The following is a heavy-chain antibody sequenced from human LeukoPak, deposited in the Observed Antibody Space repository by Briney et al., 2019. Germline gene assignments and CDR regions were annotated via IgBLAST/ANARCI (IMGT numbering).Heavy chain of an antibody. CDR1: GFTFSSYA. CDR3: AKDGTLWFGELLSNYYYYGMDV. Sequence: PGGSLRPSCAASGFTFSSYAMSWVRQAPGKGLEWVSAISGSGGSTYYADSVKGRFTISRDNSKNTLYLQMNSLRAEDTAVYYCAKDGTLWFGELLSNYYYYGMDVWGKGTTVTVSS. J-gene: IGHJ6*04. V-gene: IGHV3-23*01. D-gene: IGHD3-10*01. CDR2: ISGSGGST.